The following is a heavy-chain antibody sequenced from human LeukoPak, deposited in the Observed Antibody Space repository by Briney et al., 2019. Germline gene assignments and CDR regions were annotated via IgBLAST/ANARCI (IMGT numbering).Heavy chain of an antibody. Sequence: ASVKVSCKASGYTFTSYYMHWVRQAPGQGLEWMGIINPSGGSTSYAQKFQGRVTMTRDTSTSTVYMELSSLRSEDTAVYYCARDQTGSNYVSLFDPWGQGTLVTVSS. CDR2: INPSGGST. CDR3: ARDQTGSNYVSLFDP. V-gene: IGHV1-46*01. J-gene: IGHJ5*02. CDR1: GYTFTSYY. D-gene: IGHD4-11*01.